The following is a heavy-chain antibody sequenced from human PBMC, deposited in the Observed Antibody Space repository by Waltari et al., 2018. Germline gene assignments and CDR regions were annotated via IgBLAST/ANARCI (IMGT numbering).Heavy chain of an antibody. CDR2: IHHNGNT. CDR3: ARQDGLAAGGKGYFYMDV. V-gene: IGHV4-38-2*01. Sequence: QVQLQESGPGLLKPSETLSLNGVVPGYPILTYDFYWGWLRQSPGKGLEWIWTIHHNGNTYYNPSLRSRATISVDTSKNQFYLKMNSVTATDTAVYYCARQDGLAAGGKGYFYMDVWGRGTTVIVSS. J-gene: IGHJ6*03. D-gene: IGHD6-25*01. CDR1: GYPILTYDFY.